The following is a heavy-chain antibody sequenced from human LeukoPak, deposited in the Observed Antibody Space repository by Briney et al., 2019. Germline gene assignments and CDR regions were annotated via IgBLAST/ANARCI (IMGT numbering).Heavy chain of an antibody. CDR1: GFTFDDYA. J-gene: IGHJ4*02. D-gene: IGHD3-22*01. V-gene: IGHV3-9*01. Sequence: GGSLRLSCAASGFTFDDYAMHWVWQAPGKGLEWVSGISWSSGGIGYADSVKGRFTISRDNAKNSLYLQLNSLRAEDTALYYCAKATGYYYDSSGPGDYWGQGILVTVST. CDR2: ISWSSGGI. CDR3: AKATGYYYDSSGPGDY.